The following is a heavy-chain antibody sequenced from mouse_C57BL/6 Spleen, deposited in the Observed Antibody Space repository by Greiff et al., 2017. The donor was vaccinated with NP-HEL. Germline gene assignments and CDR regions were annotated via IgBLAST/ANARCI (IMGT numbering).Heavy chain of an antibody. J-gene: IGHJ3*01. D-gene: IGHD1-1*01. V-gene: IGHV5-9-1*02. CDR3: TRDHYYGSSYVRFAY. CDR2: ISSGGDYI. Sequence: EVKLVESGEGLVKPGGSLKLSCAASGFTFSSYAMSWVRQTPEKRLEWVAYISSGGDYIYYADTVKGRFTISRDNARNTLYLQMSSLKSEDTAMYYCTRDHYYGSSYVRFAYWGQGTLVTVSA. CDR1: GFTFSSYA.